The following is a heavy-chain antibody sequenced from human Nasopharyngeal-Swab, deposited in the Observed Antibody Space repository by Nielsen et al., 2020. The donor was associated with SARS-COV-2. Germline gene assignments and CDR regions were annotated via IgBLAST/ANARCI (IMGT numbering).Heavy chain of an antibody. CDR3: AGTHYDFWSGPSGAFDI. D-gene: IGHD3-3*01. V-gene: IGHV4-39*01. CDR2: IYYSGST. Sequence: WIRQPPGKGLEWIGSIYYSGSTYYNPSLKSRVTISVDTSKNQFSLKLSSVTAADTAVYYCAGTHYDFWSGPSGAFDIWGQGTMVTASS. J-gene: IGHJ3*02.